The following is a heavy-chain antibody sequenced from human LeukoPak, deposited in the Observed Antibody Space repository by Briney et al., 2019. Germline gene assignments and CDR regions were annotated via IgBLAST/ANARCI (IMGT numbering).Heavy chain of an antibody. CDR1: GLTFSTYA. V-gene: IGHV3-23*01. CDR3: AKVLEGWPAFDC. J-gene: IGHJ4*02. D-gene: IGHD2-15*01. Sequence: GESLKISCAASGLTFSTYAMSWVRQPPGKGLEWISAISGSGGSTYYADSVKGRFTISRDNSKNTLYLQMNSLRAEDTAVYYCAKVLEGWPAFDCWGQGALVTVSS. CDR2: ISGSGGST.